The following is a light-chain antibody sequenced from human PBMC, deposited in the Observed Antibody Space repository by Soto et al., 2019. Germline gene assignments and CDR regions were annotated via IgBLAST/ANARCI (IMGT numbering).Light chain of an antibody. J-gene: IGKJ4*01. CDR1: QSVSSY. CDR3: QQRSNWPT. Sequence: VMTQSPATLSLSPGERATLSCRASQSVSSYLAWYQQKPGQAPRLLIYDASNRATGIPARFSGSGSGTDFTLTISSLEPEDFAVYYCQQRSNWPTFGGGTKV. V-gene: IGKV3-11*01. CDR2: DAS.